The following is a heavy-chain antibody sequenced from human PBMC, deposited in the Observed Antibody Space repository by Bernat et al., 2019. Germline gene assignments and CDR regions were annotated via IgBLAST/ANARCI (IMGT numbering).Heavy chain of an antibody. Sequence: QVQLVQSGAAVKKPGASVKVSCKASGYTFTSYAIHWVRQAPGQRLEWMGWINTGNGNTRYSRNFQGRVTITRDQTACTAYLDLSSLRSEDTAVYYCARSSRAYDINWPNDANDHRGQGTLVTVSS. CDR2: INTGNGNT. D-gene: IGHD1-20*01. V-gene: IGHV1-3*04. J-gene: IGHJ4*02. CDR1: GYTFTSYA. CDR3: ARSSRAYDINWPNDANDH.